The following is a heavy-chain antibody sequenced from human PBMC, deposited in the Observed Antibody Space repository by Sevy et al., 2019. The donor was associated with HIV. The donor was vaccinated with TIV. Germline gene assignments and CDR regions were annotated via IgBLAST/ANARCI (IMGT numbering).Heavy chain of an antibody. CDR1: GFTFSSYS. D-gene: IGHD5-12*01. Sequence: GGSLRLSCAASGFTFSSYSMNWVRQAPGKGLEWVSSISSSSSYIYYEASVKGRFTISRKNAKNSLYLQMNSLRAEDTAVYYCARFSGYDDFDYWGQGTLVTVSS. CDR3: ARFSGYDDFDY. J-gene: IGHJ4*02. CDR2: ISSSSSYI. V-gene: IGHV3-21*01.